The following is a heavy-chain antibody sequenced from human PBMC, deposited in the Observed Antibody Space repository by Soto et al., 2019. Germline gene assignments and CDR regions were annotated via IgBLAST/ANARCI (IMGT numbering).Heavy chain of an antibody. V-gene: IGHV4-59*01. CDR3: ARRYYDFWSGYYQRPNTDYFDY. D-gene: IGHD3-3*01. CDR2: IYYSGST. Sequence: SETLSLTCTVSGGSISSYYWSWIRQPPGKGLEWIGYIYYSGSTSYNPSLKSRVTISVDTSKNQFSLKLSSVTAADTAVYYCARRYYDFWSGYYQRPNTDYFDYWGQGTLVTVSS. CDR1: GGSISSYY. J-gene: IGHJ4*02.